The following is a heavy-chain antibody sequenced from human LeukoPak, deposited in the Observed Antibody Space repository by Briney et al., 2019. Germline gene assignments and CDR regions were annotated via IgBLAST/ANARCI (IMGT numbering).Heavy chain of an antibody. V-gene: IGHV4-39*07. D-gene: IGHD4-17*01. J-gene: IGHJ3*01. CDR1: GGSISSSSYY. CDR3: AIHDYGDRWGAFDF. CDR2: IYYSGST. Sequence: PSETLSLTCTVSGGSISSSSYYWGWIRQPPGKGLEWIGSIYYSGSTYYNPSLKSRVTISVDTSKNQFSLKLSSVTAADTAVYYCAIHDYGDRWGAFDFWGQGTMVTVSS.